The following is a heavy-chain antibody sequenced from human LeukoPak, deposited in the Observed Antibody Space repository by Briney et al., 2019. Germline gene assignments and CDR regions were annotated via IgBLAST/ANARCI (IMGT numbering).Heavy chain of an antibody. CDR2: ISSTSSYI. CDR3: AKDLSTIFGVVITPHGMDV. D-gene: IGHD3-3*01. Sequence: GGSLRLSCAASGFAFSTYSMNWVRQAPGKGLEWVSSISSTSSYIYYTDSVKGRFSVSRDNAKNSLYLQMNSLRAEDTALYYCAKDLSTIFGVVITPHGMDVWGQGTTVTVSS. V-gene: IGHV3-21*04. J-gene: IGHJ6*02. CDR1: GFAFSTYS.